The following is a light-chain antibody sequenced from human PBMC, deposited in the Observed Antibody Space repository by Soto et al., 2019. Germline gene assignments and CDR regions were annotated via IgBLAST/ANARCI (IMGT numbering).Light chain of an antibody. CDR3: QQTNSY. CDR1: QGISTW. V-gene: IGKV1-12*01. Sequence: DIQMTQSPSSVSASVGDRVTITCRARQGISTWLDWYQQKPGKAPKLLIHAASTLRSGVPSRFSGSGSGTEFTLTISSLQPEDLATYYCQQTNSYFGGGTRAEIK. J-gene: IGKJ4*01. CDR2: AAS.